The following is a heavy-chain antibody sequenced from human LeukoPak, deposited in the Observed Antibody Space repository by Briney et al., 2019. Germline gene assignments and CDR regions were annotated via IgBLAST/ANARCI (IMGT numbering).Heavy chain of an antibody. D-gene: IGHD3-22*01. V-gene: IGHV1-18*01. J-gene: IGHJ4*02. CDR3: ARWAGYYYDSSGYYVDY. Sequence: ASVKVSCKASGYTFTSYGISWVRQAPGQGLEWMGWISAYNGNTNYAQKLQGRVTMTTDTSTSTAYMELRSLRADDTAGCYCARWAGYYYDSSGYYVDYWGQGTLVTVSS. CDR2: ISAYNGNT. CDR1: GYTFTSYG.